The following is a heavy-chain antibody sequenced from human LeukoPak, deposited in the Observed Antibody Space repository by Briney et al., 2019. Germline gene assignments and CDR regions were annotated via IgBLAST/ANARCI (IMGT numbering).Heavy chain of an antibody. CDR2: IYASGST. CDR1: GGSINSGSYY. Sequence: DPSETLSLTCTVSGGSINSGSYYWNWIRQPAGKGLEWIGRIYASGSTHYNPSLNNRVTISLDRSKNQFSLRLSSVTAADTAIYYCAKLNIGGYDFTGAKDYSDMDVWGKGTTVTISS. V-gene: IGHV4-61*02. D-gene: IGHD5-12*01. J-gene: IGHJ6*03. CDR3: AKLNIGGYDFTGAKDYSDMDV.